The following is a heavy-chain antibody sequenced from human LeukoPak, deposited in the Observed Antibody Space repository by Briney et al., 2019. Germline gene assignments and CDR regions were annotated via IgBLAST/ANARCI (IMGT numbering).Heavy chain of an antibody. J-gene: IGHJ6*03. Sequence: SETLSLTRTVSGGSISSRSYYWGWIRQPPGKGLEWIGSIYYSGSTYYNPSLKSRVTISVDTSKNQFSLKLSSVTAADTAVYYCARVERFGELLGYMDVWGKGTTVTVFS. D-gene: IGHD3-10*01. V-gene: IGHV4-39*01. CDR2: IYYSGST. CDR1: GGSISSRSYY. CDR3: ARVERFGELLGYMDV.